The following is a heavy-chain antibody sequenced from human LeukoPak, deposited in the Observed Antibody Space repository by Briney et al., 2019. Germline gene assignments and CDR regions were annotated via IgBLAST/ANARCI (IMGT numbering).Heavy chain of an antibody. CDR1: GGSFSGYY. D-gene: IGHD3-3*01. CDR2: INHSGST. J-gene: IGHJ5*02. Sequence: PSETLSLTCAVYGGSFSGYYWSWIRQPPGKGLEWIGEINHSGSTNYNPSLKSRVTISVDTSKNQFSLKLSSVTAADTAVYYCARALPLRFLEWSKGGWRWFDPWGQGTLVTVSS. V-gene: IGHV4-34*01. CDR3: ARALPLRFLEWSKGGWRWFDP.